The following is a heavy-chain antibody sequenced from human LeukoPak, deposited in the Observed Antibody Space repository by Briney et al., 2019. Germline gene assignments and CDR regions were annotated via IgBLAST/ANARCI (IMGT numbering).Heavy chain of an antibody. CDR1: GFTFSSYA. CDR2: NSATSGSI. D-gene: IGHD2-21*01. J-gene: IGHJ4*02. CDR3: AKASATYSSSRSLYLDF. Sequence: GGSLRLSCAASGFTFSSYAMSWVRQPPGKGLEWVSTNSATSGSIYFADSVKGRFTISRANSKNTLFLQMNSLGAEDTAVYYCAKASATYSSSRSLYLDFWGLGTLVTVSS. V-gene: IGHV3-23*01.